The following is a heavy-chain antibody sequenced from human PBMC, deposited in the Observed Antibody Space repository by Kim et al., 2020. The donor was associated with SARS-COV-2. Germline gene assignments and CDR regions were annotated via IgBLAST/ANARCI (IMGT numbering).Heavy chain of an antibody. Sequence: ADSVKGRFTISRDNAKNSLYLQMNSLRAEDTAVYYCARDSAAVAGPGIDYWGQGTLVTVSS. J-gene: IGHJ4*02. CDR3: ARDSAAVAGPGIDY. D-gene: IGHD6-19*01. V-gene: IGHV3-11*05.